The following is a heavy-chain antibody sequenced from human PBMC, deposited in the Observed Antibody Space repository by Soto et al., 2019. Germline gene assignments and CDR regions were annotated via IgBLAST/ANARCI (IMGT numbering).Heavy chain of an antibody. Sequence: QGQVVQSGAEVKKPGASVKVSCQSSRYTFTSYDLHWVRQAPGQGLEWVGLINPSSGRTDYAQTFKERITMSTDTSTSTVYMELSSLRSEDTAVYFCALGRGRAYYFDYWGQGTLVTVSS. CDR3: ALGRGRAYYFDY. CDR2: INPSSGRT. D-gene: IGHD1-26*01. V-gene: IGHV1-46*03. J-gene: IGHJ4*02. CDR1: RYTFTSYD.